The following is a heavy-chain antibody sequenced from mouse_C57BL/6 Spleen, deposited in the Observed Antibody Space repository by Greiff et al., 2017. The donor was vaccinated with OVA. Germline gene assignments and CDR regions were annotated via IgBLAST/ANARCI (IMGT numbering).Heavy chain of an antibody. CDR2: ISSGGDYI. Sequence: EVMLVESGAGLVKPGGSLKLSCAASGFTFSSYAMSWVRQTPEKRLEWVAYISSGGDYIYYADTVKGRFTISRDNARNTLYLQMSSLKSEDTAMYYCTRIAMIRGYFYVWGTGTTVTVSS. CDR1: GFTFSSYA. D-gene: IGHD2-3*01. V-gene: IGHV5-9-1*02. CDR3: TRIAMIRGYFYV. J-gene: IGHJ1*03.